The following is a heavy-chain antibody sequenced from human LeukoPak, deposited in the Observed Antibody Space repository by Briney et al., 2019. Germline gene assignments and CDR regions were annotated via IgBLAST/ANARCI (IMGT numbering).Heavy chain of an antibody. J-gene: IGHJ4*02. CDR3: AKRDDSGGNLVDL. Sequence: SETLSLTCTVSGGSIRSGSHYWAWIRQPPGKGLEWIGSIYYSGSTYYNPPLENRVTISIDTSKNHFSLKLSSLSAADTSVYYCAKRDDSGGNLVDLWGQGTLVTVS. CDR2: IYYSGST. D-gene: IGHD3-22*01. CDR1: GGSIRSGSHY. V-gene: IGHV4-39*02.